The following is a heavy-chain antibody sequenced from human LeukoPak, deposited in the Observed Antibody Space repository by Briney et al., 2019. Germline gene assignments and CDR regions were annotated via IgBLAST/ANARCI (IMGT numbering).Heavy chain of an antibody. CDR2: INHSGST. CDR3: ARARYSSGWYYY. D-gene: IGHD6-19*01. V-gene: IGHV4-34*01. J-gene: IGHJ4*02. Sequence: PSETLSLTCAVYGGSFSGYHWSWIRQPPGKGLEWIGEINHSGSTNYNPSLKSRVTISVDTSKNQFSLKLSSVTAADTAVYYCARARYSSGWYYYWGQGTLVTVSS. CDR1: GGSFSGYH.